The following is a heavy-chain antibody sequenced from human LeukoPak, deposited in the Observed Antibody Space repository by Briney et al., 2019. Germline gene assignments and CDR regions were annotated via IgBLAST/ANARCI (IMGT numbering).Heavy chain of an antibody. V-gene: IGHV1-69*05. Sequence: SVKVSCKAFGGSFSSEAISWVRQAPGQGLEWMGGILPIFGTANYAQKFQGRVTITTDESTSTAYMEWSSLRCEDTAVYYCGRKAGDCGCGRCYSIDYWGQGTLVTVSS. J-gene: IGHJ4*02. D-gene: IGHD2-15*01. CDR2: ILPIFGTA. CDR3: GRKAGDCGCGRCYSIDY. CDR1: GGSFSSEA.